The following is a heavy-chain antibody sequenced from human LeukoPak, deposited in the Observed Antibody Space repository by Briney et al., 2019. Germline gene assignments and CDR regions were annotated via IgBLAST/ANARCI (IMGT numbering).Heavy chain of an antibody. J-gene: IGHJ4*02. D-gene: IGHD3-16*02. CDR2: LYHSGST. CDR1: GGSISSGGYY. Sequence: SETLSLTCTVSGGSISSGGYYWSWIRQHPGKGLEWIGELYHSGSTDYNPSLKSRVTMSIDKSKNQFSLNLTSVTAADTAVYYRASARGGSYRSYYFDYWGQGTLVTVSS. CDR3: ASARGGSYRSYYFDY. V-gene: IGHV4-39*07.